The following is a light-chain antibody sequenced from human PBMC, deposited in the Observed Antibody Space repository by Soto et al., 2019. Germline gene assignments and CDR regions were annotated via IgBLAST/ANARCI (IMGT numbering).Light chain of an antibody. V-gene: IGLV2-14*03. CDR1: TNDFDLYKY. J-gene: IGLJ2*01. CDR2: DVN. Sequence: QSALAQPVSVSGSPGQSITISCTGTTNDFDLYKYVSWYQQHPGKAPKLLIFDVNHRPSGVSNRFSGSKSANTASLTISGLQAEDEADYYCSSSTSRTTRVFGGGTKLTVL. CDR3: SSSTSRTTRV.